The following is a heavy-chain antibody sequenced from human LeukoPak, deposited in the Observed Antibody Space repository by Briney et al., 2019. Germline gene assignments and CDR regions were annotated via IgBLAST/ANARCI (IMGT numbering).Heavy chain of an antibody. J-gene: IGHJ3*02. CDR1: NGPITSTKW. D-gene: IGHD2-21*01. CDR3: ASSSLVVVVTYGFDI. V-gene: IGHV4-4*02. CDR2: ISHTGST. Sequence: LETLSLTCTVSNGPITSTKWWSWVRQPPGKGLEWIGEISHTGSTNYNPSFNSRVTMSVDKSKNQFSLNLESVTAADTALYYCASSSLVVVVTYGFDIWGRGTAVTVSS.